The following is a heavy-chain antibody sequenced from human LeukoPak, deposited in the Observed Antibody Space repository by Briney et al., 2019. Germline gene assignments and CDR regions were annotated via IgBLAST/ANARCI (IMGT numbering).Heavy chain of an antibody. CDR3: ARDQFLLGRAFDI. Sequence: GRSLRLSCAASGFTFDDYAMHWVRQAPGKGLEWVSGISWNSGSIGYADSVKGRFTTSRDNAKNTLYLQMNSLRAEDTAVYYCARDQFLLGRAFDIWGQGTMVTVSS. V-gene: IGHV3-9*01. J-gene: IGHJ3*02. CDR2: ISWNSGSI. D-gene: IGHD2/OR15-2a*01. CDR1: GFTFDDYA.